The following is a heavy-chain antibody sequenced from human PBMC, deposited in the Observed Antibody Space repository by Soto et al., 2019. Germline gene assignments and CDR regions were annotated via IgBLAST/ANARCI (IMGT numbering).Heavy chain of an antibody. CDR2: IYPGDSDT. J-gene: IGHJ6*02. CDR3: ARRHYCGGDCTVSYSYYYGLDV. CDR1: GYSFTSYW. V-gene: IGHV5-51*01. D-gene: IGHD2-21*02. Sequence: GESLKISCKGSGYSFTSYWIAWVRQMPGKGLEWMGYIYPGDSDTRYSPSFQGQVTISADKSINTAYLQWNNLKASDTAMYYCARRHYCGGDCTVSYSYYYGLDVWGQGTTVTVSS.